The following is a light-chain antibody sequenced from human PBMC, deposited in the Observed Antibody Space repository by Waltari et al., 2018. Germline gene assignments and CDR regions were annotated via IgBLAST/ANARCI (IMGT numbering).Light chain of an antibody. Sequence: EIVMTQSPATLSVPPGERATRSCRASQRINSNLAWYQQKPGQAPRLLIYGASTRATGIPARFAGTGSGTEFTLTISSLQSEDFAVYYCQQYNNWPRTFGQGTKVEIK. CDR1: QRINSN. V-gene: IGKV3-15*01. J-gene: IGKJ1*01. CDR2: GAS. CDR3: QQYNNWPRT.